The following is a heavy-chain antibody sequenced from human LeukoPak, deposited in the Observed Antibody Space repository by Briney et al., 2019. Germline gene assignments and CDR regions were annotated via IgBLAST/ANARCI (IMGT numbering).Heavy chain of an antibody. J-gene: IGHJ4*02. CDR2: ITGSDDET. Sequence: GGSLRLSCVASGFTFSSAAMTWVRQAPGKGLEWISTITGSDDETYYANSVRGRFAISRDSSTNTVHLQMNSLRVDDTAIYYCAKGPQLYSGYHRGYWGQGTLVTVSS. CDR3: AKGPQLYSGYHRGY. V-gene: IGHV3-23*01. D-gene: IGHD3-22*01. CDR1: GFTFSSAA.